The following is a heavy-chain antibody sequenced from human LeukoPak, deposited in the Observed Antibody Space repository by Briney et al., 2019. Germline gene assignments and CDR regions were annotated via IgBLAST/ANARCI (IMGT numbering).Heavy chain of an antibody. D-gene: IGHD3-22*01. J-gene: IGHJ4*02. CDR2: INWNSGSI. Sequence: PGGSLRLSCAASGFTFSSYSMNWVRQAPGKGLEWVSGINWNSGSIGYADSVKGRFTTSRDNAKNSLYLQMNSLRAEDMALYYCAKGDSSAYYGAPDYCGQGTLVTVSS. CDR1: GFTFSSYS. CDR3: AKGDSSAYYGAPDY. V-gene: IGHV3-9*03.